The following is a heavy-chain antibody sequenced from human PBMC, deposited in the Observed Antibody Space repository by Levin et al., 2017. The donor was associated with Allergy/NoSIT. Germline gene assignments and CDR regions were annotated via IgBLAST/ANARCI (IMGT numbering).Heavy chain of an antibody. CDR3: AREAYYYDSTTYYTPNDY. CDR2: ISGDSSSI. D-gene: IGHD3-22*01. J-gene: IGHJ4*02. Sequence: RGESLKISCAASGFTFSEHYMSWIRQAPGKGLEWVSYISGDSSSIFYADSVKGRFTISRDNVKNSLYLQLNSLRAEDTAVYYCAREAYYYDSTTYYTPNDYWGQGTLVTVSS. CDR1: GFTFSEHY. V-gene: IGHV3-11*01.